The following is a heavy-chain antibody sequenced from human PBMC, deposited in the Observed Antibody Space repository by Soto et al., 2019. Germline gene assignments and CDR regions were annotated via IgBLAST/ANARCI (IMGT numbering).Heavy chain of an antibody. V-gene: IGHV3-49*03. CDR1: GFTFGDYA. CDR3: ARDWGYCSSTSCYPDY. J-gene: IGHJ4*02. Sequence: GGSLRLSCTASGFTFGDYAMSWFRQAPGKGLEWVGFIRSKAYGGTTEYAASVKGRFTISRDDSKSIAYLQMNSLKTDDTAVYYCARDWGYCSSTSCYPDYWGQGTLVTVSS. D-gene: IGHD2-2*01. CDR2: IRSKAYGGTT.